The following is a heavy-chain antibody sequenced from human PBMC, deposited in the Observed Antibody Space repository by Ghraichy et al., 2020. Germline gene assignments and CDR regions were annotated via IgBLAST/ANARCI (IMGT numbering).Heavy chain of an antibody. V-gene: IGHV4-59*08. D-gene: IGHD6-19*01. Sequence: SETQSLTCTVSGGSISSYYWSWIRQPPGKGLEWIGYIYYSGSTNYNPSLKSRVTISVDTSKNQFSLKLSSVTAADTAVYYCARLGLGLAVAGWNWFDPWGQGTLVTVSS. CDR1: GGSISSYY. J-gene: IGHJ5*02. CDR3: ARLGLGLAVAGWNWFDP. CDR2: IYYSGST.